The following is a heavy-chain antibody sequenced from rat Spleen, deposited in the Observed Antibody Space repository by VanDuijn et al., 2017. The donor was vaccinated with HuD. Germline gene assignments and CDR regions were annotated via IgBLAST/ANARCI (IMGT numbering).Heavy chain of an antibody. D-gene: IGHD1-11*01. Sequence: EVQLVETGGGLVQPGRSLKLSCVASGFTFSNYWMYWVRQAPGKGLEWVSSINTDGDSTYYPDSVKGRFTISRDNAEDTVYLQMNSLRSEDTATYYCSKDRDGGYAFDYWGQGVMVTVSS. CDR3: SKDRDGGYAFDY. J-gene: IGHJ2*01. CDR1: GFTFSNYW. CDR2: INTDGDST. V-gene: IGHV5-58*01.